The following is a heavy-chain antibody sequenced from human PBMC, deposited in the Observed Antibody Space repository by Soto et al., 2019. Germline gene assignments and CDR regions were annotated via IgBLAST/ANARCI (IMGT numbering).Heavy chain of an antibody. CDR1: GGTFSSYT. CDR2: IIPILGIA. J-gene: IGHJ6*03. V-gene: IGHV1-69*08. Sequence: QVQLVQSGAEVKKPGSSVKVSCKASGGTFSSYTISWVRQAPGQGLEWMGRIIPILGIANYAQKFQGRVTITADKSTSTAYMELSSLSSEDTAVYYFAREVGCSSTSCYYYYYMDVWGKGTTVTVSS. CDR3: AREVGCSSTSCYYYYYMDV. D-gene: IGHD2-2*01.